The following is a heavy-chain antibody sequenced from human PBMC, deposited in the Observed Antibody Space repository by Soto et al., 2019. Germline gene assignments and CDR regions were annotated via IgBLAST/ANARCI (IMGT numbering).Heavy chain of an antibody. Sequence: SETLSLTCSVSGGSISDYYWSWIRQPPGKGLEWIGYTYYGWNTNYNPSLKSRVTISVDTAKNQFSLKLISVTAADTAVYYCARDREYYDSSGLYFDYWGQGTLVTVSS. CDR3: ARDREYYDSSGLYFDY. CDR2: TYYGWNT. D-gene: IGHD3-22*01. CDR1: GGSISDYY. J-gene: IGHJ4*02. V-gene: IGHV4-59*01.